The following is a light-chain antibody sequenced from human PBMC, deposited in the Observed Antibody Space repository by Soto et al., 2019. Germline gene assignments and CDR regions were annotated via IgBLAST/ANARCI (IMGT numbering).Light chain of an antibody. V-gene: IGKV3-15*01. CDR2: GAS. CDR1: QSVSSN. J-gene: IGKJ2*01. CDR3: QQYNKWPPYT. Sequence: EIVMTQSPANLSVCPGERATLSCRASQSVSSNLAWYQQKPGQGPRLLIYGASTRATSIPARFSGSGSGTEFTLTINSLQSEDFAVYYCQQYNKWPPYTFGQGTKLEMK.